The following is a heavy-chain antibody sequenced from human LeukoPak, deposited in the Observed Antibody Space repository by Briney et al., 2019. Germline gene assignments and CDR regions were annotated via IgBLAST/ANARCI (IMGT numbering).Heavy chain of an antibody. CDR3: ARAGIAAALHWFDP. D-gene: IGHD6-13*01. J-gene: IGHJ5*02. CDR2: INPNSGGT. V-gene: IGHV1-2*02. CDR1: GYTFTGYY. Sequence: ASVKVSCKASGYTFTGYYMHWVRQAPGQGLEWMGWINPNSGGTNYAQKFQGRVTMTGDTSISTAYMELSRLRSDDTAVYYCARAGIAAALHWFDPWGQGTLVTVSS.